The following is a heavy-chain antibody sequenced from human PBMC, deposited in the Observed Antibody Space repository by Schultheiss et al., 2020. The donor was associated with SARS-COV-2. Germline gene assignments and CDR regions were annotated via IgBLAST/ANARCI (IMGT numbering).Heavy chain of an antibody. CDR2: IIPIFGTA. CDR3: ARVITIFGVVITPPDY. CDR1: GGTFSSYA. J-gene: IGHJ4*02. D-gene: IGHD3-3*01. Sequence: SVKVSCKASGGTFSSYAISWVRQAPGQGLEWMGGIIPIFGTANYAQKFQGRVTITADESTSTAYMELSSLRSEDTAVYYCARVITIFGVVITPPDYWGQGTLVTVS. V-gene: IGHV1-69*13.